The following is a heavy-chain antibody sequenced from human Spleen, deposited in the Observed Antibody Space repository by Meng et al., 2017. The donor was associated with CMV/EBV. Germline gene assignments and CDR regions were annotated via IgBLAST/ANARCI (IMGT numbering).Heavy chain of an antibody. CDR1: GYRFTGYY. D-gene: IGHD2-2*01. CDR2: MNPNSGNT. Sequence: ASVKVSCKASGYRFTGYYVNWVRQAPGQGLEWMGWMNPNSGNTGYAQKFQGRVTMTRNTSISTAYMELSSLRSEDTAVYYCARGRGKYCSSTSCYGRGHGNYYGMDVWGQGTTVTVSS. J-gene: IGHJ6*02. CDR3: ARGRGKYCSSTSCYGRGHGNYYGMDV. V-gene: IGHV1-8*02.